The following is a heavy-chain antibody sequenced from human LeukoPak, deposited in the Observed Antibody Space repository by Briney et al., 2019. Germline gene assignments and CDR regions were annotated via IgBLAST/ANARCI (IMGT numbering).Heavy chain of an antibody. CDR3: AKEGDQFRGYLDV. D-gene: IGHD3-16*01. J-gene: IGHJ6*03. Sequence: GGSLRLSCAASGFTFSRLGMQWVRQAPGKGLEWVAVIHNDGTMGQYADSVRGRFTISKDNSQDTLYLQMNSRRDDDTAVYYCAKEGDQFRGYLDVWGKGTTVTVSS. V-gene: IGHV3-30*02. CDR1: GFTFSRLG. CDR2: IHNDGTMG.